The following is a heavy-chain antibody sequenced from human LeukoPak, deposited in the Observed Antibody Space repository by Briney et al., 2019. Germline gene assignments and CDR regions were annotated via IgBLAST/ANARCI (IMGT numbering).Heavy chain of an antibody. CDR3: AREQMALMDV. Sequence: KSSETLSLTCAVYGGSFSGYYWSWIRQPPGKGLEWIGEINHSGSTNYNPSLKSRVTISVDTSKNQFSLKLSSVTAADTAVYYCAREQMALMDVWGKGTTVTVSS. CDR2: INHSGST. J-gene: IGHJ6*04. D-gene: IGHD5-24*01. V-gene: IGHV4-34*01. CDR1: GGSFSGYY.